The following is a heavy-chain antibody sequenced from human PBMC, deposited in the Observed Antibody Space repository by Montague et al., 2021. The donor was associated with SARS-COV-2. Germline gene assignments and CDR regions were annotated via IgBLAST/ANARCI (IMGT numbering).Heavy chain of an antibody. CDR2: ISTGRRSYI. Sequence: SLRLSCAASGFTFGSYSLTWVRQAPGKGLAWVSSISTGRRSYIWYRESVKGRFTISRDNAKNSLYLQMNSLRDEDTAVYYCARSLPNSSGYSIDSWGQGTLVTVSS. CDR1: GFTFGSYS. D-gene: IGHD3-22*01. CDR3: ARSLPNSSGYSIDS. V-gene: IGHV3-21*01. J-gene: IGHJ4*02.